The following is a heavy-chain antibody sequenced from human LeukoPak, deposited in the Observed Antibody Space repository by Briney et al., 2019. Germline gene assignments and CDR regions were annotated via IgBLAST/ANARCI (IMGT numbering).Heavy chain of an antibody. CDR1: GGPISSYY. CDR3: ARVTGSSSSWWKGWFDP. V-gene: IGHV4-4*07. CDR2: IYTSGST. J-gene: IGHJ5*02. Sequence: PSETLSLTCTVSGGPISSYYWSWIRQPAGKGLEWIGRIYTSGSTNYNPSLKSRVTMSVDTSKNQFSLKLSSVTAADTAVYYCARVTGSSSSWWKGWFDPWGQGTLVTVSS. D-gene: IGHD6-13*01.